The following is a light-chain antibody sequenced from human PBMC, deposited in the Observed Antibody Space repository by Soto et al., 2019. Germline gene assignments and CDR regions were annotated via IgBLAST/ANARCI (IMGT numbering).Light chain of an antibody. Sequence: DIQMTQSPSSLSASVGDRVTITCRGSRDVSIYLAWYQQKPGKVPKLLIYAASTLQSGVPSRFSGSGSGTDFTLTISILQAEDVATYYCPRYNTVPVTFGPGTKVDIK. V-gene: IGKV1-27*01. CDR1: RDVSIY. J-gene: IGKJ3*01. CDR2: AAS. CDR3: PRYNTVPVT.